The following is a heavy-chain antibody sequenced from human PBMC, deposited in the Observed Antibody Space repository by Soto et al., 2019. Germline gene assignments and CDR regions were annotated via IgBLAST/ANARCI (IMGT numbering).Heavy chain of an antibody. J-gene: IGHJ4*02. Sequence: GSLRLSCAASGFPFSSYSMNWVRQAPGKGLEWVSSISSSSSHIYYADSVKGRFTISRDNAKNSLYLQMNSLRAEDTAVYYCARDCYYDSSGYCFDYWGQGTLVTVSS. CDR2: ISSSSSHI. D-gene: IGHD3-22*01. CDR3: ARDCYYDSSGYCFDY. CDR1: GFPFSSYS. V-gene: IGHV3-21*01.